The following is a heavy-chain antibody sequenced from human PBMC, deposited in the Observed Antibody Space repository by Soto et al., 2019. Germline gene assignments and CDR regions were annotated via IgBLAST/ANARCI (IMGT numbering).Heavy chain of an antibody. D-gene: IGHD4-17*01. CDR2: IKEDGSEK. J-gene: IGHJ4*02. Sequence: EVQLVESGGGLVQPGGSLRLSCAASGFTFSSYWMSWVSQAPGKGLEWVASIKEDGSEKYYVDSVKGRFTISRDNARNSLYLQLSSLRVDDMAVYYCARAPNYGDYFNYWGQGTLVTVSS. CDR3: ARAPNYGDYFNY. CDR1: GFTFSSYW. V-gene: IGHV3-7*01.